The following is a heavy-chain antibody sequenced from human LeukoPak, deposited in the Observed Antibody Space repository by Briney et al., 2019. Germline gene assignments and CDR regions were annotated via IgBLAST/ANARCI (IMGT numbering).Heavy chain of an antibody. CDR2: IYTSGST. Sequence: SETLSLTCTVSGGSISSGSYYWSWIRQPAGKGLEWIGRIYTSGSTNYNPSLKSRVTISVDTSKNQFSLKLSSVTAADTAVYYCAREVGITIFGAVIIDYWGQGTLVTVSS. D-gene: IGHD3-3*01. CDR3: AREVGITIFGAVIIDY. CDR1: GGSISSGSYY. J-gene: IGHJ4*02. V-gene: IGHV4-61*02.